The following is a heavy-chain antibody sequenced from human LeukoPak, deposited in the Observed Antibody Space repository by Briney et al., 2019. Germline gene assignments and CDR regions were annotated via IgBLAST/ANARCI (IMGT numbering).Heavy chain of an antibody. CDR2: IYHSGST. Sequence: KPSQTLSLTCAVSGGSISSGGHSWSWIRQPPGKGLEWIGYIYHSGSTYYNPSLKSRVTISVDRSKNQFSLKLSSVTAADTAVYYCARVIRRHVGAEWEDWFDPWGQGTLVTVSS. CDR3: ARVIRRHVGAEWEDWFDP. V-gene: IGHV4-30-2*01. J-gene: IGHJ5*02. D-gene: IGHD1-26*01. CDR1: GGSISSGGHS.